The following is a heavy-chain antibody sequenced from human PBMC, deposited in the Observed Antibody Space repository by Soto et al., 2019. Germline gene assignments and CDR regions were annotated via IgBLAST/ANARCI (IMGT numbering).Heavy chain of an antibody. V-gene: IGHV3-7*01. CDR1: GFTFNTYW. J-gene: IGHJ4*02. CDR3: ARFPRGSSGDY. Sequence: EVQLVESGGDLVQPGGSLRLSCVASGFTFNTYWMSWVRQAPGKGLEWVANIKEDGSDKYYVDSVKGRFTISRDNAKNLLYLQMNSLGAGDTAMYYCARFPRGSSGDYWGQGTLVTVSS. D-gene: IGHD6-25*01. CDR2: IKEDGSDK.